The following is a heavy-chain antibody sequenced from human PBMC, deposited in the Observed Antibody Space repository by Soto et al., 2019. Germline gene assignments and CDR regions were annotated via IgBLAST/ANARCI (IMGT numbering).Heavy chain of an antibody. CDR1: GYVFSSYG. CDR2: ISVSKGNT. V-gene: IGHV1-18*04. Sequence: ASGKVSWKASGYVFSSYGMTWVRQAPGQGLEWMGWISVSKGNTKYAQNLQGRVTMTADTSTGTAYLELRSLRSDDTAVYYCATNRGAFSTYDFWGQGTQGTVSS. D-gene: IGHD3-16*01. J-gene: IGHJ4*02. CDR3: ATNRGAFSTYDF.